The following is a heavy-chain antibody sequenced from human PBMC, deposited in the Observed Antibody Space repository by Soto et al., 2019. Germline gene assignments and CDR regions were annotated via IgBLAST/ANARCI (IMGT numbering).Heavy chain of an antibody. CDR1: GRSISSGPYN. J-gene: IGHJ4*02. Sequence: PSDPLSLTYIISGRSISSGPYNWSWIHQLPGNALEWVGSIYSSGTTYYNPSLKSRVTMSLGTSKTQFSLKLSSVTAADTAVYYCARQDLGARGYSGGLLDYWGQGTLVTVSS. CDR3: ARQDLGARGYSGGLLDY. D-gene: IGHD5-12*01. V-gene: IGHV4-30-4*02. CDR2: IYSSGTT.